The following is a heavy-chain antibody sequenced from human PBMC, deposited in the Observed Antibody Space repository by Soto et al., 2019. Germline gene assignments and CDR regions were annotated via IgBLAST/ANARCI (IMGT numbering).Heavy chain of an antibody. CDR3: ARAQYDYCDLRPLNWFDP. D-gene: IGHD4-17*01. CDR2: IYYSGST. V-gene: IGHV4-31*03. Sequence: QVQLQESGPGLVKPSQTLSLTCTVSGGSISSGGYYWSWIRQHPGKGLEWIGYIYYSGSTYYNPSLKSRVTISVDTSKNQFSLKLSSVTAADTAVYYCARAQYDYCDLRPLNWFDPWGQGTLVTVSS. J-gene: IGHJ5*02. CDR1: GGSISSGGYY.